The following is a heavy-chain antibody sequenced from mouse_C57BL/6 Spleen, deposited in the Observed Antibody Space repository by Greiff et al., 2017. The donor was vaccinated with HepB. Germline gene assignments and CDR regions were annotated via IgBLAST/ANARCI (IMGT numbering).Heavy chain of an antibody. J-gene: IGHJ4*01. V-gene: IGHV1-50*01. CDR1: GYTFTSYW. D-gene: IGHD1-1*01. Sequence: QVQLQQPGAELVKPGASVKLSCKASGYTFTSYWMQWVNQKPGQGLEWIGEIDPSDSYTNYNQKFKGKATLTVDTSSSTAYMQRSSLTSEDSAVYYCARSGYYYGSSDYYAMDDCGQGTSVTVSS. CDR3: ARSGYYYGSSDYYAMDD. CDR2: IDPSDSYT.